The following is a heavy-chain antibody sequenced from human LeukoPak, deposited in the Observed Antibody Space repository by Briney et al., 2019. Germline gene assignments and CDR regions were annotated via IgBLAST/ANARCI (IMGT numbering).Heavy chain of an antibody. J-gene: IGHJ4*02. Sequence: GGSLRLSCAASGFTVSSNYMSWVRQAPGKGLEWVSVIYSGGSTYYADSVKGRFTISRDNSKNTLYLQMNSLRAEDTAVYYCARLALTVTADYWGQGTLVTVSS. CDR3: ARLALTVTADY. D-gene: IGHD4-11*01. V-gene: IGHV3-53*01. CDR2: IYSGGST. CDR1: GFTVSSNY.